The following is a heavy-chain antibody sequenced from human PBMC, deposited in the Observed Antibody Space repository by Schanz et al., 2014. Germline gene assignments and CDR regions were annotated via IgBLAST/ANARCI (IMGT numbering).Heavy chain of an antibody. CDR1: AYTFTGYY. J-gene: IGHJ5*02. CDR3: AREKGHGYSGLS. V-gene: IGHV1-2*06. D-gene: IGHD5-12*01. CDR2: INPNTGGT. Sequence: QVQLVQSGAEVKEPGASVKVSCKASAYTFTGYYLHWVRQAPRQGLEWMGRINPNTGGTNFAQKLQGRVTMTRDTSITTAYMDLSGLTSDDTAVYYCAREKGHGYSGLSWGQGTLLAVSS.